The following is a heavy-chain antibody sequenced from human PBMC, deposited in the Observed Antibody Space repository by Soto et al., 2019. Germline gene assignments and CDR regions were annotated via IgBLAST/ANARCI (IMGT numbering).Heavy chain of an antibody. Sequence: SETLYLTCAVSGGSISSYYWCWIRLPPGKGLEWIGYIYYSGSTNYNPSLKSRVTISVDTSKNRFSLKLSSVTAADTAVYYCATSTNFWSGYFYYYYYMDVWGKGTTVTVSS. CDR1: GGSISSYY. D-gene: IGHD3-3*01. J-gene: IGHJ6*03. V-gene: IGHV4-59*01. CDR2: IYYSGST. CDR3: ATSTNFWSGYFYYYYYMDV.